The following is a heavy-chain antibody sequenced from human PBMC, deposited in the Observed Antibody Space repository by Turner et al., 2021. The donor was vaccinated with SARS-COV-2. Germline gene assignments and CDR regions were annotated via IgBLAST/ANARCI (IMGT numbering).Heavy chain of an antibody. D-gene: IGHD3-3*01. CDR1: GNIFTGAY. V-gene: IGHV1-2*02. CDR3: AREPRSNFGVFISGWFDP. CDR2: INPKSGDT. Sequence: QVHLVQSGAEVKTPGASVKVSCKTSGNIFTGAYFHWVRQAPGQGLEWMGWINPKSGDTIYGQKLQGRVTMTWDRSISTAYMEMRNLRPDDAAVYYCAREPRSNFGVFISGWFDPWGQGTVVTVSS. J-gene: IGHJ5*02.